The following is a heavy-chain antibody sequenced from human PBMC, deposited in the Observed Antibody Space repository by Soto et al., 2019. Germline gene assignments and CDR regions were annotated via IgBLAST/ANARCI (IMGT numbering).Heavy chain of an antibody. CDR1: GFTFSSYG. Sequence: GGSLRLSCAASGFTFSSYGMHWVRQAPGKGLEWVAVIWYDGSNKYYADSVKGRFTISRDNSKNTPYLQMNSLRAEDTAVYYCASDELQADSPYYYGMDVWGQGTTVTVSS. V-gene: IGHV3-33*01. CDR2: IWYDGSNK. D-gene: IGHD1-26*01. J-gene: IGHJ6*02. CDR3: ASDELQADSPYYYGMDV.